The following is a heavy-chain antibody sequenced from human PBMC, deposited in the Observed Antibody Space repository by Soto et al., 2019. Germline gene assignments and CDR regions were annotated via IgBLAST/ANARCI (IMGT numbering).Heavy chain of an antibody. J-gene: IGHJ4*02. D-gene: IGHD5-12*01. Sequence: PGGSLILSCPAPGLPFSSYAMRWVSQAPGKGLEWVSAISGSGGSTYYADSVKGRFTISRDNSKNTLYLQMNSLRAEDTAVYYCAKDQIRKGDGYNWGQGNLVTVSS. CDR2: ISGSGGST. V-gene: IGHV3-23*01. CDR1: GLPFSSYA. CDR3: AKDQIRKGDGYN.